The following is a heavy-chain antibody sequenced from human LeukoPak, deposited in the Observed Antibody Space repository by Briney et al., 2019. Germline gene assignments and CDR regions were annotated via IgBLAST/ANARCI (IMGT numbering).Heavy chain of an antibody. D-gene: IGHD2-15*01. CDR1: GGSFSGYY. Sequence: PSETLSLTCAVYGGSFSGYYWSWIRQPPGKGLEWIGEINHSGSTNYNPSLKSRVTISVDTSKNQFSLKLSSVTAADTVVYYCARGPVVVEPGVYYFDYWGQGTLVTVSS. J-gene: IGHJ4*02. V-gene: IGHV4-34*01. CDR3: ARGPVVVEPGVYYFDY. CDR2: INHSGST.